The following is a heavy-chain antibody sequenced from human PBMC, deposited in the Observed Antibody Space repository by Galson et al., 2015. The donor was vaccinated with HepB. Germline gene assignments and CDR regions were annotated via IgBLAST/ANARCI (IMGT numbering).Heavy chain of an antibody. CDR3: AKRWSSSWYTGDAFDI. CDR2: ISGSGGST. D-gene: IGHD6-13*01. Sequence: SLRLSCAASGFTFSSYAMSWVRQAPGKGLEWVSAISGSGGSTYYADSVKGRFTISRDNSKNTLYLQMNSLRAEDTAVYYCAKRWSSSWYTGDAFDIWGQGTMVPGSS. J-gene: IGHJ3*02. CDR1: GFTFSSYA. V-gene: IGHV3-23*01.